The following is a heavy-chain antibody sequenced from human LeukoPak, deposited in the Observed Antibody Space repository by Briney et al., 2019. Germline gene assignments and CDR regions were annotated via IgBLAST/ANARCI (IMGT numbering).Heavy chain of an antibody. J-gene: IGHJ4*02. Sequence: ASVKVSCKASGYTFTGCYMHWLRQAPGQGLEWMGRINPNSGGTNYAQKFQGRVTMTRDTSISTAYMELSSLRSEDTAVYYCATWVSAWLRFDYWGQGTLVTVSS. CDR1: GYTFTGCY. CDR3: ATWVSAWLRFDY. D-gene: IGHD5-12*01. V-gene: IGHV1-2*06. CDR2: INPNSGGT.